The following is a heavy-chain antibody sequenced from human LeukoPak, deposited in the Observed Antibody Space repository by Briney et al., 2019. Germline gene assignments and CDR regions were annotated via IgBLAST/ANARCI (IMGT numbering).Heavy chain of an antibody. V-gene: IGHV4-34*01. CDR3: ARGYSGSYGHDAFDI. J-gene: IGHJ3*02. D-gene: IGHD1-26*01. CDR2: INHSGST. Sequence: SETLSLTCAVYGGSFSDYYWSWIRQPPGKGLEWIGEINHSGSTNYNPSLKSRVTISVDTSKNQFSLKLSSVTAADTAVYYCARGYSGSYGHDAFDIWGQGTMVTVSS. CDR1: GGSFSDYY.